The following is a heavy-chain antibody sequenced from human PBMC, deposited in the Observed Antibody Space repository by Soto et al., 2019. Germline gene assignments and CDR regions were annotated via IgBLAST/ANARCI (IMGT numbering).Heavy chain of an antibody. CDR2: ISPYTGNT. CDR1: GYIFVNYG. CDR3: VTVDNYVTPPPQDV. V-gene: IGHV1-18*01. J-gene: IGHJ6*02. D-gene: IGHD3-16*01. Sequence: QVQLVQSGDEVKKPGASVKVSCKASGYIFVNYGIAWVRQAPGQGLEWMGWISPYTGNTHSASKVQGRLTMTTDTSKRKTYMDLGSLTSDDPAVYSCVTVDNYVTPPPQDVWGQGTTVTVSS.